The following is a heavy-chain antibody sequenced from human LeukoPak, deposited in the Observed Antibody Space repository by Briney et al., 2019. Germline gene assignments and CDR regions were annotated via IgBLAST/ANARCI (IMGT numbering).Heavy chain of an antibody. D-gene: IGHD3-22*01. CDR1: GYTFTSYY. V-gene: IGHV1-46*03. Sequence: ASVKVSCKASGYTFTSYYMHWVRQAPGQGLEWMGIINPSGGSTSYAQKFQGRVTMTRDTSTSTVYMELSSLRSEDTAVYYCAINFNYYDSSGPITPFDYWGQGTLVTVSS. J-gene: IGHJ4*02. CDR3: AINFNYYDSSGPITPFDY. CDR2: INPSGGST.